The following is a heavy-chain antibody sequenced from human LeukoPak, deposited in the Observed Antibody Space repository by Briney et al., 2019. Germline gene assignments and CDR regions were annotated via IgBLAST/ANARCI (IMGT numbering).Heavy chain of an antibody. CDR1: GGSISNYY. CDR3: ARGPIYGSGSYYKGPFDP. CDR2: VSYTGST. J-gene: IGHJ5*02. V-gene: IGHV4-59*01. D-gene: IGHD3-10*01. Sequence: SETLSLTCTVFGGSISNYYWSWIRQPPGKGLEWVGYVSYTGSTIYNASLNSRVTISLATSKNQFSLRLSSVTAADTAVYYCARGPIYGSGSYYKGPFDPWGQGTLVTVSS.